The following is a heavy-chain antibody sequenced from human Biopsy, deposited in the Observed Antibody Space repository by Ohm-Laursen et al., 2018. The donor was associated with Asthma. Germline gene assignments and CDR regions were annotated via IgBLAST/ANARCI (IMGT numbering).Heavy chain of an antibody. D-gene: IGHD5-12*01. V-gene: IGHV3-7*01. CDR2: ITGDGSQK. CDR3: ARDSPSGSDFDYYYFDY. CDR1: GFTFGNFW. J-gene: IGHJ4*02. Sequence: SLRLSCTASGFTFGNFWMSWGRQTPGKGLEWVATITGDGSQKFYVDSVTGRFTISRDNSKNSLYLQMNGLKAEDTAVYYCARDSPSGSDFDYYYFDYWGQGSLVTVSS.